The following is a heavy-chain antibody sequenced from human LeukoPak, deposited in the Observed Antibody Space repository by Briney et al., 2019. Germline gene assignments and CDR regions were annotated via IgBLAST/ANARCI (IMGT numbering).Heavy chain of an antibody. J-gene: IGHJ4*02. CDR2: IYSGGST. V-gene: IGHV3-53*05. Sequence: GGSLRLSCAASGFTVSSNYMSWVRQAPGKGLEWVSVIYSGGSTYYADSVKGRFTISRDNSKNTLYLQMNSLRAEDTAVYYCARVEVDRWLAEERYYFDYWGQGTLVTVSS. CDR3: ARVEVDRWLAEERYYFDY. D-gene: IGHD6-19*01. CDR1: GFTVSSNY.